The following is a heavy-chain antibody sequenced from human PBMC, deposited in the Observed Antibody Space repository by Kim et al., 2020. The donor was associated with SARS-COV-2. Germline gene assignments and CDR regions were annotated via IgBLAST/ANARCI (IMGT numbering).Heavy chain of an antibody. J-gene: IGHJ6*01. CDR1: GYTFTSYG. Sequence: ASVKVSCKASGYTFTSYGMNWVRQAPGQRLEWMGWINAGNGNTKYSQKLQGRVTITRDTSTSTAYMELSSLRSEDTAVYYCARDQGIYCSSTSCGYGMDV. CDR2: INAGNGNT. V-gene: IGHV1-3*01. CDR3: ARDQGIYCSSTSCGYGMDV. D-gene: IGHD2-2*01.